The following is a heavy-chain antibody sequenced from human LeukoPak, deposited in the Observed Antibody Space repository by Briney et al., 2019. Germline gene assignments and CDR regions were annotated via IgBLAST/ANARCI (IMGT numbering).Heavy chain of an antibody. CDR2: MYSDGSA. CDR1: GGSISSYY. J-gene: IGHJ3*02. CDR3: ARGPGAATMEAFDI. V-gene: IGHV4-4*07. Sequence: SETLSLTCTVSGGSISSYYWSWIRQPAGKGLEWIGRMYSDGSANYNPSLKSRVSMSRDTSNNQVSLRLNSVTAADTAVYYCARGPGAATMEAFDIWGQGTMVTVSP. D-gene: IGHD5-12*01.